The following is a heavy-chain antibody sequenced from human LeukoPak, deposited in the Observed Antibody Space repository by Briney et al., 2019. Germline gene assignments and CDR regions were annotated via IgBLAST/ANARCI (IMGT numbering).Heavy chain of an antibody. Sequence: PGGSLRLSCAASGFTFRSYGMSWVRQAPGKGPEWVSAINDGGVYTYYEDSVKGRFTISRDNSQNTLFLQMNSLRAEDTAVYYCARDRYGGYYYYGMDVWGQGTTVTVSS. CDR1: GFTFRSYG. CDR2: INDGGVYT. V-gene: IGHV3-23*01. CDR3: ARDRYGGYYYYGMDV. J-gene: IGHJ6*02. D-gene: IGHD4-23*01.